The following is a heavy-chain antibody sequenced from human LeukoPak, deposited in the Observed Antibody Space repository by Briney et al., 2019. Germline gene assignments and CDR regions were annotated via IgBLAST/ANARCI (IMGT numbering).Heavy chain of an antibody. CDR1: GFTFDDYG. J-gene: IGHJ3*02. Sequence: GGSLRLSCAASGFTFDDYGMSWVRQAPGKGLEWVSYISSSSTTTYYADSVKGRFTISRDNAKNSLYLQMNSLRAEDTAVYYCARGGSYYNEAFDIWGQGTMVTVSS. CDR2: ISSSSTTT. CDR3: ARGGSYYNEAFDI. D-gene: IGHD1-26*01. V-gene: IGHV3-48*01.